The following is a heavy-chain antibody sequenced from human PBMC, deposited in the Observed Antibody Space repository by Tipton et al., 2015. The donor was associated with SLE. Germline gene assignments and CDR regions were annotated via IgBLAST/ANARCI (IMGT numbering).Heavy chain of an antibody. CDR3: ATLRGLSIAAGNY. CDR1: GFTFSSYA. Sequence: SLRLSCAASGFTFSSYAMTWVRQAPGKGLEWVSGISDVGDSTFYADSVKGRFTISRDDSKNTLYLQMNSLRAEDTAVYYCATLRGLSIAAGNYWGQGALVTVSS. CDR2: ISDVGDST. J-gene: IGHJ4*02. D-gene: IGHD6-13*01. V-gene: IGHV3-23*01.